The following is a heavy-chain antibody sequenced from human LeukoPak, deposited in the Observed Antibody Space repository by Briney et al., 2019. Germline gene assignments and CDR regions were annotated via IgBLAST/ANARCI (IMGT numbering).Heavy chain of an antibody. D-gene: IGHD3-10*01. CDR3: AKWFGPGY. Sequence: GGSLRLSCAASGFTFSDYYMSWIRQAPGKGLEWVSFISSNSGYIKYADSVKDRFTISRDNAKNSLYLQMNSLRAEDTAVYYCAKWFGPGYWGQGTLVTVSS. CDR1: GFTFSDYY. J-gene: IGHJ4*02. CDR2: ISSNSGYI. V-gene: IGHV3-11*03.